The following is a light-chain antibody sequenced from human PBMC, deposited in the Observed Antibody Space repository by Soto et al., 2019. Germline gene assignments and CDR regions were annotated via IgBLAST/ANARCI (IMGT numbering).Light chain of an antibody. Sequence: EIVLTQSPGTLSLSPGERATLSCKTSQSRGSNFLAWYQHNPGQAPRLLIYASSNRATGIPDSFSGSASGTDFTLTINRLVPEDFAVYYCQQYNNGQPATFGQGTQGDIK. J-gene: IGKJ1*01. CDR2: ASS. CDR3: QQYNNGQPAT. CDR1: QSRGSNF. V-gene: IGKV3-20*01.